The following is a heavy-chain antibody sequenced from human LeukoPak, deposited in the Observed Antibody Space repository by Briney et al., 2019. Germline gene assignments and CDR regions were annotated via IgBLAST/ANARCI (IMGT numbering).Heavy chain of an antibody. V-gene: IGHV3-7*03. Sequence: GGSLRLSCAASGFPFSSHWLSWFRQSPGKGLEWVANIKQDGSEEYYVDSVKGRFTISRDNAKNSLYLQMNSLRAEDTAVYYCAKVPSRRKYQLLSVPSSYFDYWGQGTLVTVSS. CDR2: IKQDGSEE. CDR1: GFPFSSHW. CDR3: AKVPSRRKYQLLSVPSSYFDY. D-gene: IGHD2-2*01. J-gene: IGHJ4*02.